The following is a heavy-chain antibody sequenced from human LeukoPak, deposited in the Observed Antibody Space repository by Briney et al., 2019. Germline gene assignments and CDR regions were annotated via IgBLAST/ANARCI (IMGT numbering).Heavy chain of an antibody. J-gene: IGHJ4*02. CDR2: IYPGDSDT. V-gene: IGHV5-51*01. Sequence: GESLKISCKSSGYRFTNYWIGWVRQKHGKGLEWMGIIYPGDSDTRYSPSFQGQVTMSVDKSISTAYLQWSRLKTSDTAMYCCAXXXGXXXXAKXTPLDYCGQGTLVTVSS. CDR1: GYRFTNYW. CDR3: AXXXGXXXXAKXTPLDY.